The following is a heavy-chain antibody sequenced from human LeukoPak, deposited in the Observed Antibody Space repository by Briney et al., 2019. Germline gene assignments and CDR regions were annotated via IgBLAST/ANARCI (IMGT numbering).Heavy chain of an antibody. CDR1: GYTFTSYG. J-gene: IGHJ4*02. D-gene: IGHD7-27*01. CDR3: ARDWGSIKVIADY. V-gene: IGHV1-18*01. CDR2: ISSNSDNT. Sequence: ASVKVSCKATGYTFTSYGISWVRQAPAQGLGWMGWISSNSDNTNYAQKLQGRVTMTTDTSTSTAYMELRSLRSDDTALYFCARDWGSIKVIADYWGQGTLVTVSS.